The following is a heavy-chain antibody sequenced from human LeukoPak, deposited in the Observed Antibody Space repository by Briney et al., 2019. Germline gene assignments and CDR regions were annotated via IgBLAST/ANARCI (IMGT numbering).Heavy chain of an antibody. D-gene: IGHD3-22*01. J-gene: IGHJ4*02. V-gene: IGHV1-18*01. CDR3: ARDPSNSSGFHPHSDY. Sequence: ASVKVSCKASGYTFTNHGITWVRQAPGQGLEWMGWISAYNGDTKYAQKLQGRVTMTTDTSTNTAYMELRSLRSDDTAAYYCARDPSNSSGFHPHSDYWGQGTLVTVSS. CDR2: ISAYNGDT. CDR1: GYTFTNHG.